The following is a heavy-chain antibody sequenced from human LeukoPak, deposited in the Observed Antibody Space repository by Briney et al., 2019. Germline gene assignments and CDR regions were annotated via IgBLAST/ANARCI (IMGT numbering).Heavy chain of an antibody. CDR2: ISGSGGST. Sequence: PGGSLRLSCAASGFTFSNYAINWVRQAPGKGLEWVSTISGSGGSTYYADSVKGRFTISRDNSKNTLYLQMNSLRAEDTAVYYCARGLMLRGYGDYLLYWGQGTLVTVSS. J-gene: IGHJ4*02. D-gene: IGHD4-17*01. CDR3: ARGLMLRGYGDYLLY. CDR1: GFTFSNYA. V-gene: IGHV3-23*01.